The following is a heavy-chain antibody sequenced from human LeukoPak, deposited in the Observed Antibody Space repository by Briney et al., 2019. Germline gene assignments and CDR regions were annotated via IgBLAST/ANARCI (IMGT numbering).Heavy chain of an antibody. V-gene: IGHV3-23*01. CDR2: ISGSGGST. CDR1: GFTFSSYG. J-gene: IGHJ4*02. CDR3: ASPKEVDYYDSSGYSSYFDY. Sequence: PGGSLRLSCAASGFTFSSYGMSWVRQAPGKGLEWVSAISGSGGSTYYADSVKGRFTISRDNAKNSLYLQMNSLRAEDTAVYYCASPKEVDYYDSSGYSSYFDYWGQGTLVTVSS. D-gene: IGHD3-22*01.